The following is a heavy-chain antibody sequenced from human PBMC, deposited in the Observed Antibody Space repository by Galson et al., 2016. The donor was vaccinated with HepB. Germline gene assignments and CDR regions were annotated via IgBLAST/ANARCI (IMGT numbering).Heavy chain of an antibody. V-gene: IGHV4-4*07. J-gene: IGHJ3*02. D-gene: IGHD6-19*01. CDR1: GDSISSYY. CDR2: IYSSGST. CDR3: ARTIPVAGIEGYDI. Sequence: SETLSLTCTVSGDSISSYYWSWIRQPAGKGLEWIGRIYSSGSTNYNPSLKSRVTMPVDTSKNQFSRQLNSVTPEDTAVDYCARTIPVAGIEGYDIWGQGTMVSV.